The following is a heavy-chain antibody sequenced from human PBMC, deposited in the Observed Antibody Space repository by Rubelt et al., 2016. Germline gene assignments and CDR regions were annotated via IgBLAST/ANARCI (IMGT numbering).Heavy chain of an antibody. CDR3: ARGRAVKLADSGGNDY. D-gene: IGHD4-23*01. CDR2: MNPNSGNT. Sequence: QVQLVQSGAEVKKPGASVKVSCKASGYTFTSYDINWVRQATGHGLEWMGWMNPNSGNTGYAQKVQGRVTMTRNTAISTADMELSSLRSEDTAVYYCARGRAVKLADSGGNDYWGQGTLVTVSS. J-gene: IGHJ4*02. CDR1: GYTFTSYD. V-gene: IGHV1-8*01.